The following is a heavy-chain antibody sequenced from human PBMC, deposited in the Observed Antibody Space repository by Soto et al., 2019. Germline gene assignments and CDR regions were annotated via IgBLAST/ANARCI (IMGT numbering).Heavy chain of an antibody. Sequence: GGSLRLSCAASGFTFSSYGMYWVRQAPGNGLEWVAVVSYDGSNKYYADSVKGRFTISRDNSKNTLYLQMNRLRAEDTAVYYCAKGYYSGIYSDFDYWGQGSLVTVSS. D-gene: IGHD1-26*01. CDR2: VSYDGSNK. CDR3: AKGYYSGIYSDFDY. J-gene: IGHJ4*02. CDR1: GFTFSSYG. V-gene: IGHV3-30*18.